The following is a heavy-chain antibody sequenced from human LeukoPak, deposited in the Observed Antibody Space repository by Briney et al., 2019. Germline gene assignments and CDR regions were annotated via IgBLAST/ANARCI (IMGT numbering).Heavy chain of an antibody. D-gene: IGHD3-3*01. V-gene: IGHV3-21*01. CDR1: GFTFSSYS. Sequence: PGGSLRLSCAASGFTFSSYSMNWVRQAPGKGLEWVSSISSSSSYIYYADSVKGRFTISRDNAKNSLYLQMNSLRAEDTAVYYCARDLKRFLEWTPSAGYFDYWGQGTLVTVSS. CDR2: ISSSSSYI. CDR3: ARDLKRFLEWTPSAGYFDY. J-gene: IGHJ4*02.